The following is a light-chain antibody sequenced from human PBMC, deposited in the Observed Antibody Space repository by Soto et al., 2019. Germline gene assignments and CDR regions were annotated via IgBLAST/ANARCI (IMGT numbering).Light chain of an antibody. J-gene: IGKJ5*01. V-gene: IGKV3-11*01. CDR1: QSVSSY. CDR2: DAS. Sequence: EIVLTQSPATLSLSPGERATLSCRASQSVSSYLAWYQQKPGQAPRLLIYDASNRATGVPARFSGSGSGTDFTLTISSLEPEDFAVYSCQQRSNLITFGQGTRLENK. CDR3: QQRSNLIT.